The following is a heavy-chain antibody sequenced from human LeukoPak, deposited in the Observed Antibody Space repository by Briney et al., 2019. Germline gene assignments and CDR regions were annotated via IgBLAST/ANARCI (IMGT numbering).Heavy chain of an antibody. CDR1: GYTFTSYD. V-gene: IGHV1-8*01. CDR3: ARDLKGTMVRGVITYYFDY. D-gene: IGHD3-10*01. Sequence: ASVKVSCKASGYTFTSYDINWVRQATGQGLEWMGWMNPNSGNTGYAQKFQGRVTMTRNTSISTPYMELSSLRSEDTAVYYCARDLKGTMVRGVITYYFDYWGQGTLVTVSS. CDR2: MNPNSGNT. J-gene: IGHJ4*02.